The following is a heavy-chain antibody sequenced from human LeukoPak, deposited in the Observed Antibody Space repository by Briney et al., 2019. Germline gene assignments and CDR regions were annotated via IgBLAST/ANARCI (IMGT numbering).Heavy chain of an antibody. D-gene: IGHD6-13*01. J-gene: IGHJ4*02. CDR2: INHSGST. CDR1: GGSFSVYY. CDR3: ARGRIAAASDY. Sequence: SETLSLTCAVYGGSFSVYYWSWIRQPPGKGLEWIGEINHSGSTNYNPSLKSRATISVDTSKNQFSLKLSSVTAADTAVYYCARGRIAAASDYWGQGTLVTVSS. V-gene: IGHV4-34*01.